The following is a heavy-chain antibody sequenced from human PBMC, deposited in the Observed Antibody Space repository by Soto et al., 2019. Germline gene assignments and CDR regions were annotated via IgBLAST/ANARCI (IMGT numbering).Heavy chain of an antibody. Sequence: QVQLVESGGGVVQPGRSLRLSCAASGFTFSSYAMHWVRQAPGKGLEWVAVISYDGSNKYYADSVKGRFTISRDNSKNTLYLQMNSLLAVVTAGYYCARENYARASSSWPHCPFDIWGQGTMVTVSS. V-gene: IGHV3-30-3*01. J-gene: IGHJ3*02. CDR1: GFTFSSYA. CDR2: ISYDGSNK. D-gene: IGHD6-13*01. CDR3: ARENYARASSSWPHCPFDI.